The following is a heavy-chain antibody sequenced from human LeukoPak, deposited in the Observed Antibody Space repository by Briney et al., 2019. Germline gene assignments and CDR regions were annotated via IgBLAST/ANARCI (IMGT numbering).Heavy chain of an antibody. CDR2: IYYSGST. Sequence: SETLFLTCTVSGGSISSYYWSWIRQPPGKGLEWIGYIYYSGSTNYNPSLKSRVTISVDTSKSQFSLKLSSVTAADTAVYYCAREDINCSGGSCVWDFDLWGRGTLVTVSS. CDR1: GGSISSYY. J-gene: IGHJ2*01. D-gene: IGHD2-15*01. CDR3: AREDINCSGGSCVWDFDL. V-gene: IGHV4-59*01.